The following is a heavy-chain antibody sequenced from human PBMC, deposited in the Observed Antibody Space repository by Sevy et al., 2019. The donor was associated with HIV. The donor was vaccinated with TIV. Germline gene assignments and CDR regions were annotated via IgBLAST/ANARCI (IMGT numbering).Heavy chain of an antibody. CDR3: AKALVETEAQNELDP. J-gene: IGHJ5*02. D-gene: IGHD2-8*02. CDR2: ISISGADK. CDR1: GFTLSSYA. Sequence: GGALRLSCAASGFTLSSYAMSWVRQAPGKGLEWVSSISISGADKYYADSVKGRVTISRDNSQNRLYLQMNSLRAEDTALYFCAKALVETEAQNELDPWGQGTLVTVSS. V-gene: IGHV3-23*01.